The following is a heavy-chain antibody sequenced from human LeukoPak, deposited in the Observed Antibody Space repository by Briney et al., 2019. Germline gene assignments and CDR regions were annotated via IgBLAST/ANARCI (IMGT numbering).Heavy chain of an antibody. CDR1: GGSISSSSYY. V-gene: IGHV4-39*07. D-gene: IGHD5-24*01. CDR2: IYYSGST. CDR3: AREMATIRDY. J-gene: IGHJ4*02. Sequence: SETLSLTCTVSGGSISSSSYYWGWIRQPPGKGLEWIGSIYYSGSTYYNPSLKSRVTISVDTSKNQFSLKLSSVTAADTAVYYCAREMATIRDYWGQGTLVTVSS.